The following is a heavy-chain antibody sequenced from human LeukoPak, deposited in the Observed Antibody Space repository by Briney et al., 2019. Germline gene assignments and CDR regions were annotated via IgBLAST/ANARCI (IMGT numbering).Heavy chain of an antibody. Sequence: SETLSLTCAVYGGSFSAYYWNWIRQPPGKGLEWIGEINHSGSTNYNPSLKSRVTISVDTSKNQFSLKLSSVTAADTAVYYCARSSWYTQYYYYYYMDVWGKGTTVTVSS. CDR1: GGSFSAYY. D-gene: IGHD6-13*01. V-gene: IGHV4-34*01. J-gene: IGHJ6*03. CDR3: ARSSWYTQYYYYYYMDV. CDR2: INHSGST.